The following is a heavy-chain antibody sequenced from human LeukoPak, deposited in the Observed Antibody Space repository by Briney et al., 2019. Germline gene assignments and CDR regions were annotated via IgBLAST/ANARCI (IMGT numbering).Heavy chain of an antibody. Sequence: PGGSLRLSCAASGFTFDDYDMSWVRQAPGKGLEWVSGINWNGGSTGYADSVKGRFTISRDNAKNSLYLQMNSLRAEDTALYYCARGGDYDFWSGYYEFGYWGQGTLVTVSS. CDR2: INWNGGST. CDR3: ARGGDYDFWSGYYEFGY. CDR1: GFTFDDYD. J-gene: IGHJ4*02. D-gene: IGHD3-3*01. V-gene: IGHV3-20*04.